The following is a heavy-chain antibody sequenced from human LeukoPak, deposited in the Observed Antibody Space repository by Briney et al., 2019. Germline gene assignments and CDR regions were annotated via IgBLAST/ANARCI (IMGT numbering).Heavy chain of an antibody. Sequence: GASVKVSCKASGYTFSDFGITWVRQAPGQGVEWMGWIGSYNGNTNYAQKLQGRVTMTTDTSTSTAYMELRSLRSDDTAVYYCARAGAAVTMFFDYWGQGTLVTVSS. CDR2: IGSYNGNT. J-gene: IGHJ4*02. CDR3: ARAGAAVTMFFDY. V-gene: IGHV1-18*01. D-gene: IGHD4-17*01. CDR1: GYTFSDFG.